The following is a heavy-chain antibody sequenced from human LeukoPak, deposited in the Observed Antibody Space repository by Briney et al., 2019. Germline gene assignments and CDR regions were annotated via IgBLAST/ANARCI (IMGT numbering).Heavy chain of an antibody. J-gene: IGHJ6*03. D-gene: IGHD4-17*01. CDR1: GDFISSCY. V-gene: IGHV4-4*07. CDR2: IYSSEDI. CDR3: ARTVTTERLNYYYYYMDV. Sequence: SETLSLTCTVSGDFISSCYWSWIRQPAGKGLEWIGLIYSSEDINYNPSLKSRVTISVDKSNNQFSLTLTSVTAADTAVYYCARTVTTERLNYYYYYMDVWGKGTTVTVSS.